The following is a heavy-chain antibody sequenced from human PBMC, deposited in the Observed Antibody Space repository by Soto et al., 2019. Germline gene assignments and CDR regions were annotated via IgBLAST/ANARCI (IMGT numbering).Heavy chain of an antibody. D-gene: IGHD6-13*01. CDR3: ARNREVRGIAAAGPYYYYGMDV. V-gene: IGHV1-69*13. J-gene: IGHJ6*02. Sequence: ASVKVSCKASGGTFSSYAISWVRQAPGQGLEWMGGIIPIFGTANYAQKFQGRVTITADESTSTAYMELSSLRSEDTAVYYCARNREVRGIAAAGPYYYYGMDVWGQGTTGTVS. CDR2: IIPIFGTA. CDR1: GGTFSSYA.